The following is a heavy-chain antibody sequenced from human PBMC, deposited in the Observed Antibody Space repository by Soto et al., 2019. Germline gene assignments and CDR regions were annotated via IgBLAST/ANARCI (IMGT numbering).Heavy chain of an antibody. Sequence: GGSLRLSCAASGFTFSSYWMHWVRQAPGKGLVWVSRINSDGSSTSYADSVKGRFTISRDNAKNTLYLQMNSLRAEDTAVYYCAREGDIVVVPAINWFDPWGQGTLVTVSS. CDR2: INSDGSST. CDR1: GFTFSSYW. V-gene: IGHV3-74*01. J-gene: IGHJ5*02. CDR3: AREGDIVVVPAINWFDP. D-gene: IGHD2-2*01.